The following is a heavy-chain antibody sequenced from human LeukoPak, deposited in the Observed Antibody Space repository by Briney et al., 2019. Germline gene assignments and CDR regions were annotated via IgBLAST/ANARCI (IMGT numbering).Heavy chain of an antibody. CDR3: ASPLTIYGDYGY. V-gene: IGHV4-39*01. J-gene: IGHJ1*01. CDR2: TYHSGST. CDR1: GGSISSTDYY. D-gene: IGHD4-17*01. Sequence: SETLSLTCTVSGGSISSTDYYWGWIRQPPGKGLEWIGSTYHSGSTYYNPSLKSRVSMSVDTSKNQFSLQLRTLTAADTAVYYCASPLTIYGDYGYWGQGALVTVSS.